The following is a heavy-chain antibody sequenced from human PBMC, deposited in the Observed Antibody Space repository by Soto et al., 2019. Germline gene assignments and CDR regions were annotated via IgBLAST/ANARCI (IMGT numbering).Heavy chain of an antibody. V-gene: IGHV1-69*01. J-gene: IGHJ6*02. CDR1: GGTFSSYA. CDR3: AGGYSSGWYPFYYYYYGMDV. CDR2: IIPIFGTA. D-gene: IGHD6-19*01. Sequence: QVQLVQSGAEVKKPGSSVKVSCKASGGTFSSYAISWVRQAPGQGLEWMGGIIPIFGTANYAQKFQGRVTITADESTSTAYMELSSLRSEDTAVYYCAGGYSSGWYPFYYYYYGMDVWGQGTTVTVSS.